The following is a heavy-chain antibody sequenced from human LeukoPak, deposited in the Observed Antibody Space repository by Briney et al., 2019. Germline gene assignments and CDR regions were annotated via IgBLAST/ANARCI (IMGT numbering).Heavy chain of an antibody. CDR2: ISAYNGNT. CDR1: AYTFTNYG. J-gene: IGHJ5*02. V-gene: IGHV1-18*01. Sequence: ASVKVSCKASAYTFTNYGISWVRQAPGQGLEWMGWISAYNGNTNYAQKLQGRVTMTTDTSTSTAYMELRSLRSDDTAVYYCARDLSSYDFWSAYANWFDPWGQETLVTVSS. CDR3: ARDLSSYDFWSAYANWFDP. D-gene: IGHD3-3*01.